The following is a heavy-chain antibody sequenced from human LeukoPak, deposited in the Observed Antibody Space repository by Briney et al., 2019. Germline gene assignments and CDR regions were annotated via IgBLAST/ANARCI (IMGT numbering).Heavy chain of an antibody. V-gene: IGHV4-34*01. CDR3: ASEFMVRGVIPFDY. J-gene: IGHJ4*02. CDR2: INHSGST. Sequence: SETLSLTCAVYGGSFSGYYWSWIRQPPGKGLEWIGEINHSGSTNYNPSLKSRATIAVDTSKNQFSLKLSSVTAADTAVYYCASEFMVRGVIPFDYWGQGTLVTVSS. CDR1: GGSFSGYY. D-gene: IGHD3-10*01.